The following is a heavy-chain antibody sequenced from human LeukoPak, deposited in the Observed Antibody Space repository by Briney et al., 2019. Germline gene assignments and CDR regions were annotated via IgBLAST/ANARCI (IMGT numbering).Heavy chain of an antibody. J-gene: IGHJ4*02. CDR3: ARDSVGATNYFDY. Sequence: GGSLRLSCAASGFTFSSYAMHWVRQAPGKGLEWVAVISYDGSNKYYADSVKGRFTISRDNSKNTLYLQMNSLRAEDAAVYYCARDSVGATNYFDYWGQGTLVTVSS. CDR1: GFTFSSYA. CDR2: ISYDGSNK. V-gene: IGHV3-30-3*01. D-gene: IGHD1-26*01.